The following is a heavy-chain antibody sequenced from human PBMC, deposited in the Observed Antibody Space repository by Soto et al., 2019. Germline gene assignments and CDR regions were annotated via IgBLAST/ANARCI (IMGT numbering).Heavy chain of an antibody. CDR1: GGSFSRYA. V-gene: IGHV1-69*06. CDR3: ARGDRRCRTPQACYFDY. D-gene: IGHD1-7*01. CDR2: TIPIFGTA. J-gene: IGHJ4*02. Sequence: SLKRYCKGAGGSFSRYAISWLRLDNGQGLEWMGGTIPIFGTANYAQKFQGRVTITADKSTSTAYMELSSLRSEDTAVYYCARGDRRCRTPQACYFDYWGQGTLVTVSS.